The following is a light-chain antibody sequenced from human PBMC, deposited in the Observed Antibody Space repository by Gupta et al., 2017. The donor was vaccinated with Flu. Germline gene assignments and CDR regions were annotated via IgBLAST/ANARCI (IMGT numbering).Light chain of an antibody. V-gene: IGLV3-21*02. CDR3: QVWHISSDHLRV. J-gene: IGLJ3*02. CDR2: DNS. Sequence: SYVLTQPPSVSVAPGQTARITCGGDSIGTKSGHWYQKKPGQAPVLVVYDNSARPAGIPERFAGFNSGNTATLTISKVEAGDEADYYCQVWHISSDHLRVFGGGTKLTVL. CDR1: SIGTKS.